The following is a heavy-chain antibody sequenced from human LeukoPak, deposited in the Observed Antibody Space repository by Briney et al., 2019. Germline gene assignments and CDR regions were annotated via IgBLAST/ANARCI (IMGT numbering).Heavy chain of an antibody. CDR2: SHYSGTT. CDR1: GVSISNYY. J-gene: IGHJ3*02. Sequence: SETLSLTCTVSGVSISNYYWNWMRQSPGKGLEWIGYSHYSGTTHYNTSLNRRVTMSVDPSKSHFSPKLSSASAADTAVYYCARWGESGDYAVHAFDIWGQGTMVTVSS. V-gene: IGHV4-59*12. D-gene: IGHD4-17*01. CDR3: ARWGESGDYAVHAFDI.